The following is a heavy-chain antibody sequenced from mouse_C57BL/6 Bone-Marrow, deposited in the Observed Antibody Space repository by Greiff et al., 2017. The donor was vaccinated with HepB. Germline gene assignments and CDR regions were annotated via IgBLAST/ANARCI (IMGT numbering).Heavy chain of an antibody. CDR3: AIPTMVTTRWFAY. CDR2: IHPSDSDT. J-gene: IGHJ3*01. CDR1: GYTFTSYC. Sequence: LVESGAELVKPGASVKVSCKASGYTFTSYCMHWVKQRPGQGLEWIGRIHPSDSDTNYNQKFKGKATLTVDKSSSTAYMQLSSLTSEDSAVYYCAIPTMVTTRWFAYWGQGTLVTVSA. V-gene: IGHV1-74*01. D-gene: IGHD2-2*01.